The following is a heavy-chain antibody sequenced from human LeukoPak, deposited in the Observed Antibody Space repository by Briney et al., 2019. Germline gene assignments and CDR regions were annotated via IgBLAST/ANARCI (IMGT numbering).Heavy chain of an antibody. CDR1: GFNVSNNY. CDR2: ISGSGGST. Sequence: GGSLRLSCAASGFNVSNNYMNWVRQAPGKGLEWVSEISGSGGSTYYADSVKGRFTISRDNSKNTLHLQMNSLRAEDTAVYYCAKALRTSGTTYFDYWGQGTLVTVSS. V-gene: IGHV3-23*01. J-gene: IGHJ4*02. CDR3: AKALRTSGTTYFDY. D-gene: IGHD1-1*01.